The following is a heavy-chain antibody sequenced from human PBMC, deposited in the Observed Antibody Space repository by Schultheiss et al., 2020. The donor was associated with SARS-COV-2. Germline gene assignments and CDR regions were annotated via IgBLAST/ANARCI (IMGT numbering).Heavy chain of an antibody. V-gene: IGHV3-21*01. Sequence: GGSLRLSCAVSGFTFSSYGMHWVRQAPGKGLEWVSAISGSGGSTYYADSVKGRFTISRDNAKNSLYLQMNSLRAEDTAVYYCARDRGKDSSGYYYGDYWGQGTLVTVSS. CDR3: ARDRGKDSSGYYYGDY. CDR2: ISGSGGST. D-gene: IGHD3-22*01. J-gene: IGHJ4*02. CDR1: GFTFSSYG.